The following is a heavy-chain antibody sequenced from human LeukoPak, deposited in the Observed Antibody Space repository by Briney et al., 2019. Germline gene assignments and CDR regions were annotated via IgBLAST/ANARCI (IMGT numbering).Heavy chain of an antibody. Sequence: ASVKVSCKASGYTFTGYYMHWVRQAPGQGLEWMGWINPNSGGTNYAQKFQGRVTMTRDTSISTAYMELSSLRSEDTAVYYCAAEAVTTDYYYYMDVWGKGTTVTVSS. J-gene: IGHJ6*03. D-gene: IGHD4-11*01. CDR1: GYTFTGYY. V-gene: IGHV1-2*02. CDR3: AAEAVTTDYYYYMDV. CDR2: INPNSGGT.